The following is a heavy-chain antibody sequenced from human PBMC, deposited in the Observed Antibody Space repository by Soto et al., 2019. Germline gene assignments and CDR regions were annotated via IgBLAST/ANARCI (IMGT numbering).Heavy chain of an antibody. V-gene: IGHV4-4*07. Sequence: SETLSLTCTVSGGSISSYYWSWIRQPAGKGLEWIGRIYTSGSTNYNPSLKSRVTMSVDTSKNQFSLKLSSVTAADMAVYYCLGNSITMVRGYYYYGMDVWGQGTTVTVSS. CDR3: LGNSITMVRGYYYYGMDV. CDR2: IYTSGST. CDR1: GGSISSYY. J-gene: IGHJ6*02. D-gene: IGHD3-10*01.